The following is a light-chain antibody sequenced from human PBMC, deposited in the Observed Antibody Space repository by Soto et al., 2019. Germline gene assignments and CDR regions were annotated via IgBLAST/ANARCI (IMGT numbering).Light chain of an antibody. CDR1: SSDVGGYIY. Sequence: QSVLTQPASVSGSPGQSITISCTGTSSDVGGYIYVSWDQQHPGKAPKLMIYDVTSRPSGVSYRFSGSKSGNTASQTISGLQAEDEADYYCSSYTTSSSYVFGTGTKVTVL. J-gene: IGLJ1*01. CDR3: SSYTTSSSYV. V-gene: IGLV2-14*01. CDR2: DVT.